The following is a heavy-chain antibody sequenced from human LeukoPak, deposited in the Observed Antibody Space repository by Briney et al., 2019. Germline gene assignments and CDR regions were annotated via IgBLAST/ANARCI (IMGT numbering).Heavy chain of an antibody. Sequence: GRSLRLSSAASVFTFSSYAMHGVRQAPRKGLGWVAVISYDGSNTYYADSEKGRFTISRDNSKNTLYLQMNSLRVEDTAVYYCARHDWFDPWGHGTLVTVSS. CDR2: ISYDGSNT. J-gene: IGHJ5*02. V-gene: IGHV3-30*04. D-gene: IGHD3-3*01. CDR1: VFTFSSYA. CDR3: ARHDWFDP.